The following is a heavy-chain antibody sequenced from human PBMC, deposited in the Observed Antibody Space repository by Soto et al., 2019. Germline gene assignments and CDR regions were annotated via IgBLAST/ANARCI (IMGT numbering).Heavy chain of an antibody. D-gene: IGHD5-12*01. CDR3: ARDLAGYSNWFDP. J-gene: IGHJ5*02. CDR1: GYTFTSYG. CDR2: INPNSGGT. Sequence: ASVKVSCKASGYTFTSYGISWVRQAPGQGLEWMGWINPNSGGTNYAQKFQGWVTMTRDTSISTAYMELSRLRSDDTAVYYCARDLAGYSNWFDPWGQGTLVTVSS. V-gene: IGHV1-2*04.